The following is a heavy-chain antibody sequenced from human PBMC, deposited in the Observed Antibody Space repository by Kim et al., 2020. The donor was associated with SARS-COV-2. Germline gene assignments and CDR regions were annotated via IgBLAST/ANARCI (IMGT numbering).Heavy chain of an antibody. Sequence: KFQGRVTITADESTSTAYMELSSLRSEDTAVYYCARLSRDGYNYGDFDYWGQGTLVTVSS. V-gene: IGHV1-69*01. CDR3: ARLSRDGYNYGDFDY. D-gene: IGHD5-12*01. J-gene: IGHJ4*02.